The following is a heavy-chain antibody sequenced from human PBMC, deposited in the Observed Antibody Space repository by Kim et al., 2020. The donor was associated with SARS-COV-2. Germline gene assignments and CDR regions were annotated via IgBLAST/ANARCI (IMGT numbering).Heavy chain of an antibody. CDR3: ARDGKLGSVYYYYGMDV. CDR1: GGSISSYY. V-gene: IGHV4-59*01. Sequence: SETLSLTCTVSGGSISSYYWSWIRQPPGKGLEWIGYIYYSGCTNYNPSLKSRVTISVDTSKNQFSLKLSSVTAADTAVYYCARDGKLGSVYYYYGMDVWGQVTTVTVSS. CDR2: IYYSGCT. J-gene: IGHJ6*02. D-gene: IGHD6-25*01.